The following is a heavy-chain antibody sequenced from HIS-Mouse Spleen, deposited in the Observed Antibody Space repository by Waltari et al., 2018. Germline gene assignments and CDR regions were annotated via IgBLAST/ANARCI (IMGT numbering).Heavy chain of an antibody. V-gene: IGHV3-30-3*01. Sequence: QVQLVESGGGVVQPGRSLRLSCAASGFTFSSYAMHWVRQAPGKGLEWVAVISYDGSNKYYADSVKGRFTISRDNSKNTLYLQMNSLRAEDTAVYYCAREYYDFWSGYYPYYYGMDVWGQGTTVTVSS. J-gene: IGHJ6*02. D-gene: IGHD3-3*01. CDR2: ISYDGSNK. CDR3: AREYYDFWSGYYPYYYGMDV. CDR1: GFTFSSYA.